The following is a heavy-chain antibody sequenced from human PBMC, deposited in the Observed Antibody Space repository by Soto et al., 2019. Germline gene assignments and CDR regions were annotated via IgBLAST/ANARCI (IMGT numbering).Heavy chain of an antibody. CDR3: ARDHYYDSSGYYHLYYFDY. J-gene: IGHJ4*02. V-gene: IGHV1-69*01. CDR2: IIPIFGTA. Sequence: QVQLVQSGAEVKKPGSSVKVSCKASGGTFSSYAISWVRQAPGQGLEWMGGIIPIFGTANYAQKFQGRVTITADESTSTAYMELSSLRSEDTAVYYCARDHYYDSSGYYHLYYFDYWGQGTLVNVSS. D-gene: IGHD3-22*01. CDR1: GGTFSSYA.